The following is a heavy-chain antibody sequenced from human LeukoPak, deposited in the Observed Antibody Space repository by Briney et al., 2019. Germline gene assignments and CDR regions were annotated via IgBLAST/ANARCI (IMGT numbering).Heavy chain of an antibody. D-gene: IGHD1-20*01. CDR2: MNPNSGNT. V-gene: IGHV1-8*02. CDR3: ARDNSVSDY. J-gene: IGHJ4*02. Sequence: GASVKVSCKASGYTFTGYYMHWVRQAPGQGLEWMGWMNPNSGNTGYAQKFQGRVTMTRNTSISTAYMELSSLRSEDTAVYYCARDNSVSDYWGQGTLVTVSS. CDR1: GYTFTGYY.